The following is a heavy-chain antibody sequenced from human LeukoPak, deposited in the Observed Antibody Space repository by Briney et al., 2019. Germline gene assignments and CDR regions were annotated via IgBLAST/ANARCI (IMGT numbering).Heavy chain of an antibody. V-gene: IGHV3-30*18. CDR1: GFTFSSYG. D-gene: IGHD5-18*01. CDR2: ISYDGSNK. Sequence: GGTLRLSCAASGFTFSSYGMHWVRQAPGTGLESLAVISYDGSNKYYADSVKGRFTISRDNSKNTLYLQMNSLRAEDTAVYYCAKSLGYSYGSLVVDYWGQGTLVTVSS. CDR3: AKSLGYSYGSLVVDY. J-gene: IGHJ4*02.